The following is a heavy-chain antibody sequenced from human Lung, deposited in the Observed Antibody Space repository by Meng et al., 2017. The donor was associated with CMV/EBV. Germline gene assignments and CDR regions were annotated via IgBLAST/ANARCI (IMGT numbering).Heavy chain of an antibody. V-gene: IGHV4-39*07. Sequence: SETLSLTXTVSGGSISSSSYYWGWIRQPPGKGLEWIGSIYYSGSTYYNPSLKSRVTISVDTSKNQFSLKLSSVTAADTAVYYCARGSLGLGAMVQLDYWGQGTLVAVSS. CDR2: IYYSGST. D-gene: IGHD5-18*01. CDR3: ARGSLGLGAMVQLDY. J-gene: IGHJ4*02. CDR1: GGSISSSSYY.